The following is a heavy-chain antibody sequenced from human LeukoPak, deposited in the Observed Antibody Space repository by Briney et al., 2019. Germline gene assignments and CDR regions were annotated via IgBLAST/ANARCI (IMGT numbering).Heavy chain of an antibody. CDR1: GGSFSGYY. D-gene: IGHD6-19*01. CDR3: ARGSKYSSGWYGESYYFDY. CDR2: INHSGST. V-gene: IGHV4-34*01. Sequence: SETLSLTCAVYGGSFSGYYWSWIRQPPGKGPEWIGEINHSGSTNYNPSLKSRVTISVDTSKNQFSLKLSSVTAADTAVYYCARGSKYSSGWYGESYYFDYWGQGTLVTVSS. J-gene: IGHJ4*02.